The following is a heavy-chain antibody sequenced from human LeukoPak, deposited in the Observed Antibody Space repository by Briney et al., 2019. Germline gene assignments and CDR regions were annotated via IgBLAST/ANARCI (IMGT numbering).Heavy chain of an antibody. V-gene: IGHV3-53*01. J-gene: IGHJ4*02. CDR2: IYSGGST. D-gene: IGHD2-21*02. CDR3: ARAYCGGDCYSFAQYYFDY. Sequence: PGGSLRLSCAASGFTVSSNYMTWVRQAPGKGLEWVSVIYSGGSTYYADSVKGRFTISRDNSKNTLYLQMNSLRAEDTAVYYCARAYCGGDCYSFAQYYFDYWGQGTLVTVSS. CDR1: GFTVSSNY.